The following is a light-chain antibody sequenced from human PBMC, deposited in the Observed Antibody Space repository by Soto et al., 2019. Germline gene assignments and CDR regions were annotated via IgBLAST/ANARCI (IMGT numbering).Light chain of an antibody. V-gene: IGLV1-47*01. CDR1: WYNIGKNL. CDR2: MTN. CDR3: AAWDDSLRAWV. Sequence: QSVLTQPPSASGTPGQTVTISCSGGWYNIGKNLGYWYQQFPGTAPKLLIYMTNQRPSGVPDRFSRSKSGSSASLAVSGLRSEDEAVYYCAAWDDSLRAWVFGGGTKLTVL. J-gene: IGLJ3*02.